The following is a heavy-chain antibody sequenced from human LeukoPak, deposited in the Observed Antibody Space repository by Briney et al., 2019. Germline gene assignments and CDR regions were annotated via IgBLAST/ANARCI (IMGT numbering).Heavy chain of an antibody. CDR3: ARDTGGLRYFDWDDDY. CDR1: GYTFSTYG. J-gene: IGHJ4*02. Sequence: ASVKVSCKASGYTFSTYGISWVRQAPGQGLEWMGWISAKNGDTFYTQKFQGRVTMTRDTSTSTAYMELKSLRSDDTAVYYCARDTGGLRYFDWDDDYWGQGTMV. CDR2: ISAKNGDT. D-gene: IGHD3-9*01. V-gene: IGHV1-18*01.